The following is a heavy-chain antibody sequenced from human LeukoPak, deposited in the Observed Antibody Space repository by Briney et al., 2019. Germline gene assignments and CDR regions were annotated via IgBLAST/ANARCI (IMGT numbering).Heavy chain of an antibody. CDR1: GFTFSTYN. J-gene: IGHJ4*02. D-gene: IGHD6-19*01. V-gene: IGHV3-48*01. CDR2: ISGTGSST. CDR3: ARVLTFGGWFEDY. Sequence: QPGGSLRLSCAASGFTFSTYNMNWVRQAPGKGLEWVSSISGTGSSTYYTDSVKGRFTISRDNAKNSLYLQMNSLRAEDTAVYYCARVLTFGGWFEDYWGQGTLVTVSS.